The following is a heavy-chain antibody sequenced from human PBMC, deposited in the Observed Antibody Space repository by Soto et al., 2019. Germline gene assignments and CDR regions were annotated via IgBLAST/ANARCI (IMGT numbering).Heavy chain of an antibody. D-gene: IGHD5-12*01. CDR1: GGSISSGGYY. CDR2: IYYSGST. J-gene: IGHJ5*02. V-gene: IGHV4-31*03. CDR3: ARLRSELDWFDP. Sequence: SETLSLTCTVSGGSISSGGYYWSWIRQHPGKGLEWIGYIYYSGSTYYNPSLKSRVTISVDTSKNQFSLKLSSVTAADTAVYYCARLRSELDWFDPWGQGTLVTVSS.